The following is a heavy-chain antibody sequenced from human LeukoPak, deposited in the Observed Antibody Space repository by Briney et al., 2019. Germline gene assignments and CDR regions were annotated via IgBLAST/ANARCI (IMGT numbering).Heavy chain of an antibody. J-gene: IGHJ3*01. CDR1: EYTFTNSY. Sequence: VASVKVSCKASEYTFTNSYIHWVRQAPGQVLEWMGLINPDGGNTNYAQNFQGRVTLTRDTSTSTVYMELSSLRSEDTAIYYCARIRDGYNDAYDLWGQGTVVTVPS. CDR3: ARIRDGYNDAYDL. V-gene: IGHV1-46*01. CDR2: INPDGGNT. D-gene: IGHD5-24*01.